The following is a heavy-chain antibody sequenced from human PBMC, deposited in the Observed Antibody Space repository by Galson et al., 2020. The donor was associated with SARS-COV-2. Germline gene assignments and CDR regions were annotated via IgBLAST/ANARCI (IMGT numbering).Heavy chain of an antibody. D-gene: IGHD5-12*01. CDR1: GFSLSTSGVG. CDR2: IDWDNDK. CDR3: ARMADGYGGYDYGSSPFDY. J-gene: IGHJ4*02. V-gene: IGHV2-70*01. Sequence: SGPTLVKPTQTLTLTCTFSGFSLSTSGVGVGWIRQPPGKALEWLALIDWDNDKYYSTSLKTRLTISGDTSKNQVFLTMTNMDPADTATYYCARMADGYGGYDYGSSPFDYWGQGTLVTVSS.